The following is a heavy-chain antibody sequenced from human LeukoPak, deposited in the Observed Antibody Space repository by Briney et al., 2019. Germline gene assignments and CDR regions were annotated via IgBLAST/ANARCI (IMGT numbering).Heavy chain of an antibody. Sequence: GGSLRLSCAASGFTFSSYSMNWVRQAPGKGLEWVSSISSSSSYIYYADSVKGRFTISRDNAKNSLYLQMNSLRAEDTAVYYCARGPPRTYYDFWSGYLQCDYWGQGTLVTVSS. J-gene: IGHJ4*02. CDR3: ARGPPRTYYDFWSGYLQCDY. D-gene: IGHD3-3*01. CDR1: GFTFSSYS. CDR2: ISSSSSYI. V-gene: IGHV3-21*01.